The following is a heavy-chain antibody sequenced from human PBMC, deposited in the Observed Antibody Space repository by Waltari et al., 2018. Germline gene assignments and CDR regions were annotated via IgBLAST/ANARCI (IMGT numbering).Heavy chain of an antibody. CDR1: GFTFSSYA. V-gene: IGHV3-23*04. D-gene: IGHD3-3*01. Sequence: EVQLVESGGGLVQPGGSLRLSCAASGFTFSSYAMSWVRQAPGKGTEWVSAISGSGVSTHNGNSVKGRFTISRDNTKIKLYLQMNSLRAKDTAVDYCAKDLRFLESDAFDIWGQGTMVTVSS. CDR2: ISGSGVST. CDR3: AKDLRFLESDAFDI. J-gene: IGHJ3*02.